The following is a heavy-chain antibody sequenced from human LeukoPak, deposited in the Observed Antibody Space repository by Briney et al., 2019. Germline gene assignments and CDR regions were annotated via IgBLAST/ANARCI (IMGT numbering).Heavy chain of an antibody. CDR2: MNPNSGNT. V-gene: IGHV1-8*01. CDR1: GYTFTSYD. D-gene: IGHD6-19*01. CDR3: ARVRRKGYSSGWCQDP. J-gene: IGHJ5*02. Sequence: ASVKVSCKASGYTFTSYDINWVRQATGQGLEWMGWMNPNSGNTGYAQKFQGRVTMTRNTSISTAYMGLSSLRSEDTAVYYCARVRRKGYSSGWCQDPWGQGALVTVSS.